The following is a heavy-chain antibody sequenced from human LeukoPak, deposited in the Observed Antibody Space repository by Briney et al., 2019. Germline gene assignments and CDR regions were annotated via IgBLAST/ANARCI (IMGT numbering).Heavy chain of an antibody. CDR3: ARDLLVVTAIPFDY. CDR2: IRYDESKK. J-gene: IGHJ4*02. V-gene: IGHV3-30*02. D-gene: IGHD2-21*02. Sequence: PGGSLRLSCAASGFAFSRYGMHWVRQAPGKGLEWVAFIRYDESKKYYADSVKGRFTISRDNSKNTLYLQMNSLRAEDTALYYCARDLLVVTAIPFDYWGQGTLVTVSS. CDR1: GFAFSRYG.